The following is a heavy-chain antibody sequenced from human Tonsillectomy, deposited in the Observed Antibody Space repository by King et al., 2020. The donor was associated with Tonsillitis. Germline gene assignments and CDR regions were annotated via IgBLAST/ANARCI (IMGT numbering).Heavy chain of an antibody. CDR3: AHIRGYSGFDLSHSYYYMDV. J-gene: IGHJ6*03. CDR2: LYWDDDK. CDR1: GFSLSTSGVG. V-gene: IGHV2-5*02. Sequence: TLKESGPTLVKPTQTLTLTCTFSGFSLSTSGVGVGWIRQPPGKALEWLALLYWDDDKRYSPSLKSRLTITEDTSKNQVVLTMTNMYPVDTATYYCAHIRGYSGFDLSHSYYYMDVWGKGTTVTVSS. D-gene: IGHD5-12*01.